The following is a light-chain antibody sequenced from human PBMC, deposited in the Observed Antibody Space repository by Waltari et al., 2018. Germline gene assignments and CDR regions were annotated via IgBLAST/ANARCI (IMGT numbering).Light chain of an antibody. CDR3: QQYDGSSVT. J-gene: IGKJ4*01. CDR2: GAS. Sequence: ELVLTQSPGSLSLSPGERATLSCRASQTISGSWLTWYQQKPGQAPRLLIYGASNRATAIPDRFSGSGSGTDFTLTISRLEPEDFAVYYCQQYDGSSVTFGGGTKVEIK. CDR1: QTISGSW. V-gene: IGKV3-20*01.